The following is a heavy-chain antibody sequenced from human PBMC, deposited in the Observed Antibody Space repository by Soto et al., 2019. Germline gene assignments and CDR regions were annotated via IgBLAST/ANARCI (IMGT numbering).Heavy chain of an antibody. CDR1: GFTFTSYA. V-gene: IGHV3-23*01. J-gene: IGHJ4*02. D-gene: IGHD3-22*01. Sequence: EVQLLESGGGLVQPGGSLRLSCAASGFTFTSYAMSWVRQAPGKGLKWVSTMSGSGDSTNYADSVKGRFTISRDNSKNTLYLQMNSLRAEDTAVYYCARDHHDSSGSPHNWGQGTLVTVSS. CDR3: ARDHHDSSGSPHN. CDR2: MSGSGDST.